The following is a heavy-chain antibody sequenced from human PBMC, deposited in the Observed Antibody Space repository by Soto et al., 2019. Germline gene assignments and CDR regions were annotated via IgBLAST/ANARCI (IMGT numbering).Heavy chain of an antibody. V-gene: IGHV4-39*01. Sequence: QVQLQESGPGLVKPSETLSLTCTVSGGSISGYYWTWIRQPPGKGLEWVGSLFYGGTTDYNPSLKSRLTMSLDTSKNHVSLKLRSVTAADTAVYYCARHRGPAPVYLGQGTLVTSSS. D-gene: IGHD3-10*01. CDR2: LFYGGTT. CDR3: ARHRGPAPVY. CDR1: GGSISGYY. J-gene: IGHJ4*02.